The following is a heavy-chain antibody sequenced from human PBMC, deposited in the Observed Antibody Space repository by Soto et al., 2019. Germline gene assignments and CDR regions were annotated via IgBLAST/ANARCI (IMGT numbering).Heavy chain of an antibody. V-gene: IGHV3-33*01. CDR3: ATGFLGLCTGGNCPLDY. Sequence: QVQLVESGGGVAQPERSLRLSCAASGFTFSRQAMHWVRQAPGRGLEWVAVIWYHGIDKYYVDSVKGRFTISRDNSKNTVYLQMNSLRGEDTAVYYCATGFLGLCTGGNCPLDYWGQGTLVTVSS. CDR1: GFTFSRQA. J-gene: IGHJ4*02. CDR2: IWYHGIDK. D-gene: IGHD2-15*01.